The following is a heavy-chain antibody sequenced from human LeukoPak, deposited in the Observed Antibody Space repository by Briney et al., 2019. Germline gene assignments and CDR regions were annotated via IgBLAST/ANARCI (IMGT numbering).Heavy chain of an antibody. CDR1: GFTFSNSD. CDR3: ARSPYSSSWYPWFDP. V-gene: IGHV3-23*01. D-gene: IGHD6-13*01. CDR2: IRGRGYSA. Sequence: GGSLRLSCTASGFTFSNSDMNWVRQAPGKGLEWVSSIRGRGYSAEYTDSVKGRFTISRDNSRNTLYLQLNSLRAEDTALYYCARSPYSSSWYPWFDPWGQGTLVTVSS. J-gene: IGHJ5*02.